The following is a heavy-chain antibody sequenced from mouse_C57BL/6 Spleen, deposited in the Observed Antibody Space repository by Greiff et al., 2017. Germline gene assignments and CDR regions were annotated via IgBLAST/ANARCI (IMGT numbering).Heavy chain of an antibody. J-gene: IGHJ1*03. CDR2: IRYDGSN. D-gene: IGHD2-4*01. CDR1: GYSITSGYY. Sequence: EVHLVESGPGLVKPSQSLSLTCSVTGYSITSGYYWNWIRQFPGNKLEWMGYIRYDGSNNYNPSLKNRISITRDTSKNQFFLKLNSVTTEDTATYYCARGGDYDGDWYFDVWGTGTTVTVSS. CDR3: ARGGDYDGDWYFDV. V-gene: IGHV3-6*01.